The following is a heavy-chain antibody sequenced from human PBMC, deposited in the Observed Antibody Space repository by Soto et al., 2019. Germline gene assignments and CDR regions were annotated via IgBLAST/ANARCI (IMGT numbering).Heavy chain of an antibody. V-gene: IGHV3-66*01. Sequence: PGGSLGLSCAASGFTVSSNYMSWVRQAPGKGLEWVSIIYSGGSTYYADSVKGRFTISRDNSKNTLYLQMNSLRAEDTAVYYCATAKLLLPWLFDYWGQGTLVTVSS. CDR3: ATAKLLLPWLFDY. J-gene: IGHJ4*02. D-gene: IGHD2-15*01. CDR1: GFTVSSNY. CDR2: IYSGGST.